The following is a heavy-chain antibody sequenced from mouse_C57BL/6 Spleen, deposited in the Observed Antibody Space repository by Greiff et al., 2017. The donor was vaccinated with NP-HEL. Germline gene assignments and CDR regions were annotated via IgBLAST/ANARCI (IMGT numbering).Heavy chain of an antibody. CDR1: GFTFSDYG. CDR2: ISSGSSTI. J-gene: IGHJ1*03. Sequence: EVMLVESGGGLVKPGGSLKLSCAASGFTFSDYGMHWVRQAPEKGLRWVAYISSGSSTIYYADTVKGRFTISRDNAKNTLFLQMTSLRSEDTAMYYCARDYYDYSNWYFDVWGTGTTVTVSS. CDR3: ARDYYDYSNWYFDV. V-gene: IGHV5-17*01. D-gene: IGHD2-4*01.